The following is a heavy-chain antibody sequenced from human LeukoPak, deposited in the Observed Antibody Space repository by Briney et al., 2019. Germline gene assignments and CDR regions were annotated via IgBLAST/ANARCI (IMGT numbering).Heavy chain of an antibody. J-gene: IGHJ3*02. CDR3: ARDHVIVGATTGIYGGDAFDI. D-gene: IGHD1-26*01. CDR2: IYHSGST. Sequence: PSETLSLTCTVSGGSISSGGYHWRWIRQPPGKGLERIGYIYHSGSTYYNPSLKSRVTISVDRSKYQFSLQLSSVTAADPAVYYCARDHVIVGATTGIYGGDAFDIWGQGTMVTVSS. CDR1: GGSISSGGYH. V-gene: IGHV4-30-2*01.